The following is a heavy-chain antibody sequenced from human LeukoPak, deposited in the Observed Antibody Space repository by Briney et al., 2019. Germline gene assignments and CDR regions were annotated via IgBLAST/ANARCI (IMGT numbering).Heavy chain of an antibody. CDR1: GYTFTSYY. V-gene: IGHV1-18*04. Sequence: ASVKVSCKASGYTFTSYYMHWVRQAPGQGLEWIGWISAYNGNTNYAQELQGRVTMITDTSTSTAYMELRSLRSDDTAVYYCARDLSPDEYGDYGAVDYWGQGTLVTVSS. CDR2: ISAYNGNT. CDR3: ARDLSPDEYGDYGAVDY. J-gene: IGHJ4*02. D-gene: IGHD4-17*01.